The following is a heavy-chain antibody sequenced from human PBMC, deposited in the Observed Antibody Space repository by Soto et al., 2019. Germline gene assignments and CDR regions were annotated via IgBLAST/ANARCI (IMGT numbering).Heavy chain of an antibody. V-gene: IGHV4-30-4*01. D-gene: IGHD4-4*01. CDR1: GGSISSGDYY. J-gene: IGHJ4*02. Sequence: SETLSLTCTVSGGSISSGDYYWSWIRQPPGKGLEWIGYIYYSGSTYYNPSLKSRVTISVDTSKNSFSMMLSSVSAADTAMYYCASGRSDGLQYFFFDYWGQGTLVTVTS. CDR2: IYYSGST. CDR3: ASGRSDGLQYFFFDY.